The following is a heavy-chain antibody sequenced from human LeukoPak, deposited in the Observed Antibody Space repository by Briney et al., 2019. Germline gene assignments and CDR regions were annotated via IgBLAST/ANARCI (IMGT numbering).Heavy chain of an antibody. Sequence: ASVKVSCKPSGYPFTGYYIHWVRQAPGQGLEWMGRLNPDSGGTNYRQKFQGRVTMTRDTSINTAYMEMSGLTSDDTAVYYCAGDLRGFGDYFGYWGQGTLVAVSS. CDR3: AGDLRGFGDYFGY. V-gene: IGHV1-2*06. CDR1: GYPFTGYY. J-gene: IGHJ4*02. CDR2: LNPDSGGT. D-gene: IGHD3-10*01.